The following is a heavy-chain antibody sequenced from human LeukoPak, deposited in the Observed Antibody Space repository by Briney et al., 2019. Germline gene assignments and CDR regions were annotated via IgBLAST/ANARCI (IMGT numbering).Heavy chain of an antibody. J-gene: IGHJ4*02. V-gene: IGHV1-8*01. CDR2: INPKSGRT. D-gene: IGHD6-13*01. Sequence: ASVKVSCKASGYTFTSSDINWVRQATGQGLEWMGWINPKSGRTGYAKKFQARVSMTMNTSISTAYMEVSSPRFEDTAVYYCAGGRSGLAAAGTYDYWGQGTLITVSS. CDR3: AGGRSGLAAAGTYDY. CDR1: GYTFTSSD.